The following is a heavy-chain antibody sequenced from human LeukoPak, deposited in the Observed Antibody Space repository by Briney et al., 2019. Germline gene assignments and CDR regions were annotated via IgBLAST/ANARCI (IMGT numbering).Heavy chain of an antibody. V-gene: IGHV1-8*01. J-gene: IGHJ5*02. Sequence: ASVKVSCKASGYTFTSYDINWVRQATGQGLEWMGWMNPNSGNTGYAQKFQGRVTMTRNTSISTAYMELSSLRSEDTAVYYCARSYRYDYVWGSYNWFDPWGQGTLVTVSS. CDR1: GYTFTSYD. CDR3: ARSYRYDYVWGSYNWFDP. CDR2: MNPNSGNT. D-gene: IGHD3-16*01.